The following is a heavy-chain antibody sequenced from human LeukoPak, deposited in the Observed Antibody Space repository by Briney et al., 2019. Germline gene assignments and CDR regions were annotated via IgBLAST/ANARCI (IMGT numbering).Heavy chain of an antibody. CDR2: IYYSGST. V-gene: IGHV4-59*01. Sequence: TSETLSLTCTVSGGSISSYYWSWIRQPPGKGLEWIGYIYYSGSTNYNPSLKSRVTISVDTSKNQFSLKLSSVTAADTAVYYCARDRRAYSSSWYYYYYGMDVWGQGTTVTVSS. J-gene: IGHJ6*02. CDR1: GGSISSYY. D-gene: IGHD6-13*01. CDR3: ARDRRAYSSSWYYYYYGMDV.